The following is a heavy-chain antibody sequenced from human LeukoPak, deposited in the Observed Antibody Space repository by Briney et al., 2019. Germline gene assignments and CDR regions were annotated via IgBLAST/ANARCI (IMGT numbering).Heavy chain of an antibody. CDR2: MNRYGLAT. CDR1: GFSVSNYG. V-gene: IGHV3-74*01. CDR3: AKGPNYFDS. J-gene: IGHJ4*02. Sequence: GGSLRISCAASGFSVSNYGMHWVREARGKGLVWHSRMNRYGLATYYADPAQGRFTISRNNAKNTLYLQMNSLRAEDTAMYFCAKGPNYFDSWGQGTLVTVSS.